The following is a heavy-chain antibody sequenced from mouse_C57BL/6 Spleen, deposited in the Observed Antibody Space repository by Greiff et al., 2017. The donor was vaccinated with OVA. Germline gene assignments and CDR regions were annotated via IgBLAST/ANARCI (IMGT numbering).Heavy chain of an antibody. D-gene: IGHD2-1*01. CDR3: ARNSGNYPAWFAY. V-gene: IGHV2-2*01. CDR2: IWSGGST. Sequence: QVHVKQSGPGLVQPSQSLSITCTVSGFSLTSYGVHWVRQSPGKGLEWLGVIWSGGSTDYNAAFISRLSISKDNSKSQVFFKMNSLQADDTAIYYCARNSGNYPAWFAYWGQGTLVTVSA. J-gene: IGHJ3*01. CDR1: GFSLTSYG.